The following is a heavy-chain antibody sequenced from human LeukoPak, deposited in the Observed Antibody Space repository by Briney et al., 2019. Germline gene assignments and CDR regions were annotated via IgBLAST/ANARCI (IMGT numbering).Heavy chain of an antibody. Sequence: SETLSLTCTVSGGSLSSYYWSWIRQPPGKGLEWIGYIYYSGSTNYNPSLKSRVTISVDTSKNQFYLKLSSVTAADTAVYYCASPTLLDDSSGVDAFDIWGQGTMVTVSS. J-gene: IGHJ3*02. D-gene: IGHD3-22*01. CDR1: GGSLSSYY. V-gene: IGHV4-59*08. CDR3: ASPTLLDDSSGVDAFDI. CDR2: IYYSGST.